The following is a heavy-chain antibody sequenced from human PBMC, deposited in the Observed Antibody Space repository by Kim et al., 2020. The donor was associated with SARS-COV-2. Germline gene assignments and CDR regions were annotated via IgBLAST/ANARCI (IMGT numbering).Heavy chain of an antibody. Sequence: GGSLRLSCAASGFTFSNAWMSWVRQAPGKGLEWVGRIKSKTDGGTTDYAAPVKGRFTISRDDSKNTLYLQMNSLKTEDTAVYYCTTVRYYYGSGSYYNPYYFDYWGQGTLVTVSS. CDR3: TTVRYYYGSGSYYNPYYFDY. J-gene: IGHJ4*02. D-gene: IGHD3-10*01. V-gene: IGHV3-15*01. CDR1: GFTFSNAW. CDR2: IKSKTDGGTT.